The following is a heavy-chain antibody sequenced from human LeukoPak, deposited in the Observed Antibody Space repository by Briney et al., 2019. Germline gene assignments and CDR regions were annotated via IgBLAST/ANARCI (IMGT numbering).Heavy chain of an antibody. CDR1: GGSISSGDYY. CDR3: GRSRGFCSSGYWTDDNAFDI. D-gene: IGHD3-22*01. V-gene: IGHV4-30-4*01. J-gene: IGHJ3*02. Sequence: SQTLSLTCTVSGGSISSGDYYWSWIRQPPGKGLEWIGYIYYSGSTYYNPSLKSRVTISVDTSKNQFSLKLSSVTAADTAVYFCGRSRGFCSSGYWTDDNAFDIWGQGTMVTVSS. CDR2: IYYSGST.